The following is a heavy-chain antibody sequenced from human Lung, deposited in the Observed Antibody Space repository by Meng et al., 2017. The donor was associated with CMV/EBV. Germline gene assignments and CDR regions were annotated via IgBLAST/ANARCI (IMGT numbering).Heavy chain of an antibody. Sequence: SXXVSXKASGDTFRSHAISWVRQAPGQGLEWLAGIIPILGIATYARKFQSRVAIAADKSTTTACMELSRLRSEDTTVYFCARALYYYDDSGDYPDFDYWGQGXLVTVSS. CDR2: IIPILGIA. CDR3: ARALYYYDDSGDYPDFDY. D-gene: IGHD3-22*01. J-gene: IGHJ4*02. CDR1: GDTFRSHA. V-gene: IGHV1-69*10.